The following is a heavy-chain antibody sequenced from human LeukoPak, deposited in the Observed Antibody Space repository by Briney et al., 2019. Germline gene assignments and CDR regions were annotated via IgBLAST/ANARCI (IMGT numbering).Heavy chain of an antibody. Sequence: GGSLRLSCAASGFTFSSYEMNWVRQAPGKGLEWVSYISSSGSTIYYADSVKGRFTISRDNAKNSLYLQTNSLRAEDTAVFYCAELGITMIGGVWGKGTTVTISS. V-gene: IGHV3-48*03. D-gene: IGHD3-10*02. CDR1: GFTFSSYE. CDR3: AELGITMIGGV. CDR2: ISSSGSTI. J-gene: IGHJ6*04.